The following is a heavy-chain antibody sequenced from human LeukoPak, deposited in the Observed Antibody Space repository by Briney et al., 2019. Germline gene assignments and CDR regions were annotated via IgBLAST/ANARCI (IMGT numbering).Heavy chain of an antibody. J-gene: IGHJ4*02. V-gene: IGHV1-46*01. CDR1: GYTFTSYY. D-gene: IGHD2-2*01. Sequence: PGASVKVSCKASGYTFTSYYMHWVRQAPGQGLEWMGIINPSGGSTSYAQKFQGRVTMTRDTSTSTVYMELSSLRSEDTAVYYCARETDYCSSTSCPFDYWGQGTLVTVSS. CDR2: INPSGGST. CDR3: ARETDYCSSTSCPFDY.